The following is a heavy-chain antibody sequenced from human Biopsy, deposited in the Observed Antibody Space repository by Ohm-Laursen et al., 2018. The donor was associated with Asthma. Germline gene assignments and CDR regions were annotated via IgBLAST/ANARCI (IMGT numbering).Heavy chain of an antibody. CDR1: GFTFGGYW. D-gene: IGHD3-3*02. CDR2: IKHDGSEN. CDR3: ARTFHFWSPYHAEHYQL. V-gene: IGHV3-7*01. J-gene: IGHJ1*01. Sequence: SLRLSCAASGFTFGGYWMSWVRQVPGRGLEWVSNIKHDGSENNHDDSLKGRFTISRDNAKNSPYLQMNSLSAEDTAVYYCARTFHFWSPYHAEHYQLWGQGTLVTVSS.